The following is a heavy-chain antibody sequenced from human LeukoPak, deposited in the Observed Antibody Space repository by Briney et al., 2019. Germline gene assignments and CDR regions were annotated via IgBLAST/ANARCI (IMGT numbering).Heavy chain of an antibody. CDR3: AKDIVVVPAAPDY. D-gene: IGHD2-2*01. J-gene: IGHJ4*02. CDR1: GFTFSEKY. Sequence: GGSLRLSCAASGFTFSEKYMSWIRQAPGKGLEWVSAISGSGGSTYYADSVKGRFTISRDNSKNTLYLQMNSLRAEDTAVYYCAKDIVVVPAAPDYWGQGTLVTVSS. V-gene: IGHV3-23*01. CDR2: ISGSGGST.